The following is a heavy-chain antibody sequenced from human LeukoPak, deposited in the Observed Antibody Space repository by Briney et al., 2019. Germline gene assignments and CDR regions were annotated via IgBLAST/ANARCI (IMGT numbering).Heavy chain of an antibody. CDR2: INTDGSAT. Sequence: GGSLRLSCAASGFRFSSYWMHWVRQAPGKGLVWVSRINTDGSATLYADSVKGRFTVSRDNAKNTLYLQMNSLRAEDTAVYYCARAEAGGAFDIWGQGTMVTVSS. CDR3: ARAEAGGAFDI. J-gene: IGHJ3*02. D-gene: IGHD1-26*01. V-gene: IGHV3-74*01. CDR1: GFRFSSYW.